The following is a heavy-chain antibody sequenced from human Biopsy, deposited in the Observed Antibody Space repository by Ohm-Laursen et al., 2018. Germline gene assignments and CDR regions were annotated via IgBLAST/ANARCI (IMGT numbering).Heavy chain of an antibody. J-gene: IGHJ5*02. Sequence: TLSLTCSVSGGSISSGGSFWSWIRPRPGTGLEWIGYIFYSANTYYNLSLKNLITISGDTYKNQFSLKLNSVTAADTAVYYCARDDYFDNNDYFEFDPWGQGTLVTVSS. CDR1: GGSISSGGSF. CDR3: ARDDYFDNNDYFEFDP. V-gene: IGHV4-31*01. D-gene: IGHD3-22*01. CDR2: IFYSANT.